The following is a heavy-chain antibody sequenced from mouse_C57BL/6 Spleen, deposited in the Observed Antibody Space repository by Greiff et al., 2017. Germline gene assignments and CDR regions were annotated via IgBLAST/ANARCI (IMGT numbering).Heavy chain of an antibody. CDR2: ISSGSSTI. Sequence: EVKLMESGGGLVKPGGSLKLSCAASGFTFSDYGMHWVRQAPEKGLEWVAYISSGSSTIYYADTVKGRFTISRDNAKNTLFLQMTSLRSEDTAMYYCASRYYGSSYDFDYWGQGTTLTVSS. CDR3: ASRYYGSSYDFDY. V-gene: IGHV5-17*01. D-gene: IGHD1-1*01. J-gene: IGHJ2*01. CDR1: GFTFSDYG.